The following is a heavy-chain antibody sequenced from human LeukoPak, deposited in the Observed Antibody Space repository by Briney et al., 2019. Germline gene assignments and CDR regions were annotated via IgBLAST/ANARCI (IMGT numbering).Heavy chain of an antibody. CDR2: IYTSGSS. Sequence: SETLSLTCTVSGGSISRGSYYWSWIRQPAGKGLEWIGRIYTSGSSNYNPSLMSRVTISIDTSKNQFSLKLSSVTAADTAVYYCARSRGGQWRYYYYYMDVWGKGTTVTVSS. CDR1: GGSISRGSYY. J-gene: IGHJ6*03. CDR3: ARSRGGQWRYYYYYMDV. V-gene: IGHV4-61*02. D-gene: IGHD6-19*01.